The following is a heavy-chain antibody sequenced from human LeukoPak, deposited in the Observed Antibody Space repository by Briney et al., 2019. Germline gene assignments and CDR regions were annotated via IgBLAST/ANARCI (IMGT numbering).Heavy chain of an antibody. V-gene: IGHV1-2*02. CDR1: GYTFTGYY. J-gene: IGHJ4*02. Sequence: ASVKVSCKASGYTFTGYYLHWVRQAPGQGLEWMGWINPNSGGTNYAQKFQGRVTMTRDTSISTAYMELNRLRSDDTAVYYCATFAGEHQAPFDYWGQGTLVTVSS. CDR3: ATFAGEHQAPFDY. CDR2: INPNSGGT. D-gene: IGHD1-26*01.